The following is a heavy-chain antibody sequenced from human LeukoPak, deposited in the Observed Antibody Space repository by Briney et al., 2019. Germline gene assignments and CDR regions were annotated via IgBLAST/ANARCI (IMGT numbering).Heavy chain of an antibody. Sequence: PSETLSLTCTVSSGSISHSNYYWGWIRQPPGKGLEWIGSIFYDGSPDYNPSLKSRVTISVDTSKNQFSLKLSSVTAADTAVYYCARVRYCSSTSCYSGWFDPWGQGTLVTVSS. CDR2: IFYDGSP. D-gene: IGHD2-2*01. V-gene: IGHV4-39*07. CDR1: SGSISHSNYY. J-gene: IGHJ5*02. CDR3: ARVRYCSSTSCYSGWFDP.